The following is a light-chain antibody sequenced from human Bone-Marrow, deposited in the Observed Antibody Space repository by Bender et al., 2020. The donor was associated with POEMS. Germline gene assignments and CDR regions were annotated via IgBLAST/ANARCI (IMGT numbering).Light chain of an antibody. Sequence: SYVLTQPPSVSVAPGKTARITCGGDNIGSKSVQWYQQKPGQAPVLVIFYDSDRPSGIPERFSGSNSGNTTTLTISRVEAGDEADYYCQVWDTTDQVVFGGGTKLTVL. CDR2: YDS. V-gene: IGLV3-21*04. J-gene: IGLJ2*01. CDR1: NIGSKS. CDR3: QVWDTTDQVV.